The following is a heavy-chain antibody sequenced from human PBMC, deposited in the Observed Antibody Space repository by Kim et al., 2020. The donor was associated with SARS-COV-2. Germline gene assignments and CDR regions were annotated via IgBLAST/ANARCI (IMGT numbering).Heavy chain of an antibody. V-gene: IGHV3-33*01. CDR1: GFTFSSYG. CDR2: IWYDGSNK. D-gene: IGHD3-9*01. J-gene: IGHJ6*01. CDR3: AREQTNNFDWSSYVMDV. Sequence: GGSLRLSCAASGFTFSSYGMHWVRQAPGKGLEWVAVIWYDGSNKYYADSVKGRFTISRDNSKKTLYLQMNSLRAEDTAVYYCAREQTNNFDWSSYVMDVWGQGTTVTVSS.